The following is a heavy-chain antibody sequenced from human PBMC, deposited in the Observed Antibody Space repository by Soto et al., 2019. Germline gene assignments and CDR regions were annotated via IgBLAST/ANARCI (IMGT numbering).Heavy chain of an antibody. CDR1: GGSISNYF. V-gene: IGHV4-4*07. J-gene: IGHJ4*02. CDR3: ARGGQDFWSGPFDY. D-gene: IGHD3-3*01. CDR2: IDNSGST. Sequence: SETLSLTCTVSGGSISNYFRNWIRQPAGKGLEWIGRIDNSGSTNYNPSLKSRITMSADTSRNQFSLKLNSVTAADTAVYYCARGGQDFWSGPFDYWGQGALVTVSS.